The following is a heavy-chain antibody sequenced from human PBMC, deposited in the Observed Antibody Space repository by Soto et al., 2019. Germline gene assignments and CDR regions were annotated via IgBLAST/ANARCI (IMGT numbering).Heavy chain of an antibody. CDR1: GGSISSYY. CDR2: IYYSGST. J-gene: IGHJ4*02. Sequence: PSETLSLTCTVSGGSISSYYWSWIRQPPGKGLEWIGYIYYSGSTNYNPSLKSRVTISVDTSKNQFSLKLSSVTAADTAVYYCASTADPITMVRGVIIGPFDFWGQRTLDTGSS. V-gene: IGHV4-59*08. CDR3: ASTADPITMVRGVIIGPFDF. D-gene: IGHD3-10*01.